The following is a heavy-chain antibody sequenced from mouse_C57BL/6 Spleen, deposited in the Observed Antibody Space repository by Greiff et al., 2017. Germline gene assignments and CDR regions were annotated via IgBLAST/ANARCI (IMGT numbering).Heavy chain of an antibody. CDR2: INYDGSST. V-gene: IGHV5-16*01. Sequence: EVKLMESEGGLVQPGSSMKLSCTASGFTFSDYYMAWVRQVPEKGLEWVANINYDGSSTYYLDSLKSRFIISRDNAKNILYLQMSSLKSEDTATYYCARDRVLRLFDYWGQGTTLTVSS. J-gene: IGHJ2*01. CDR1: GFTFSDYY. CDR3: ARDRVLRLFDY. D-gene: IGHD1-2*01.